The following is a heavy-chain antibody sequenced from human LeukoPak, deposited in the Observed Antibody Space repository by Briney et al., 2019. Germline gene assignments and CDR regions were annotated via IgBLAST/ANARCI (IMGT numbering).Heavy chain of an antibody. CDR1: GGSFSGYY. CDR2: INHSGST. D-gene: IGHD3-10*01. CDR3: ARGRDYYGSGSYFSFNWFDP. J-gene: IGHJ5*02. Sequence: SETLSLTCAVYGGSFSGYYWSWIRQPPGKGLEWIGEINHSGSTNYNPSLKSRVTISVDTSKNQFSLKLSSVTAADTAVYYCARGRDYYGSGSYFSFNWFDPWGQGTLVTVSS. V-gene: IGHV4-34*01.